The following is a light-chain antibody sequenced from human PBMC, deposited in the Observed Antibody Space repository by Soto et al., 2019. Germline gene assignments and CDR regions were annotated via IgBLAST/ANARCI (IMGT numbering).Light chain of an antibody. CDR2: AAS. CDR1: QSISSY. CDR3: QQSYSTPPLT. J-gene: IGKJ4*01. V-gene: IGKV1-39*01. Sequence: DIQMTQSPSSLSASVGDRVTITCRASQSISSYLNWYQQKPGKAPKLLICAASSLKSGVPSRFSGSGSGTDFTLTISSLQPEDFATYYCQQSYSTPPLTFGGGTKVEIK.